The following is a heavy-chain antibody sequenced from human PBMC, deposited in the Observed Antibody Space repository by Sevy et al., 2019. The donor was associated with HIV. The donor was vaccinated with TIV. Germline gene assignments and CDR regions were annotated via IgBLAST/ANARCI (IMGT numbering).Heavy chain of an antibody. V-gene: IGHV1-24*01. CDR2: FDPEDGET. CDR3: ATTKDYYESSGSPFDY. Sequence: ASVKVSSKVSGYTLTKLSMHWVRQGPGKGLEWMGSFDPEDGETIYAQKFQGRVTMTEDTSTDTAHMELRSLKSEDTAVYYCATTKDYYESSGSPFDYWGQGTLVTVSS. CDR1: GYTLTKLS. J-gene: IGHJ4*02. D-gene: IGHD3-22*01.